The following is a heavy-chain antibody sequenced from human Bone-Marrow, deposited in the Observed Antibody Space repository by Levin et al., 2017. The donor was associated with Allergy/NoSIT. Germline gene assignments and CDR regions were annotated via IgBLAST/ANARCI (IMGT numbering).Heavy chain of an antibody. CDR1: GGSISSSTW. D-gene: IGHD2-8*01. CDR2: IYHGGRT. V-gene: IGHV4-4*02. J-gene: IGHJ4*02. CDR3: ARDPLDYGTNAGNY. Sequence: GSLRLSCTVSGGSISSSTWWSWVRQPPGKGLEWIGEIYHGGRTNYNPSLRSRVTMSVDKSQNQFSLNLNSVTAADTAVYYCARDPLDYGTNAGNYWGQGTLVTVSS.